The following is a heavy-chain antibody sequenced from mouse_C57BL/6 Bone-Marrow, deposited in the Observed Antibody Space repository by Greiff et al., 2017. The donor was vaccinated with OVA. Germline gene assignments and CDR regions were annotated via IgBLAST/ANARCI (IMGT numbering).Heavy chain of an antibody. CDR3: ARGLLWLRRGFAY. J-gene: IGHJ3*01. V-gene: IGHV1-81*01. CDR2: IYPRSGNT. CDR1: GYTFTSYG. Sequence: VQLQQSGAELARPGASVKLSCKASGYTFTSYGISWVKQRTGQGLEWIGEIYPRSGNTYYNEKFKGKATLTADKSSSTAYMELRSLTSEDSAVYVCARGLLWLRRGFAYWGQGTLVTVSA. D-gene: IGHD2-2*01.